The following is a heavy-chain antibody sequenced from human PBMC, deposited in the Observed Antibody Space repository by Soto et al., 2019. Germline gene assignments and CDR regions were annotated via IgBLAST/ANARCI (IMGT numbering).Heavy chain of an antibody. J-gene: IGHJ5*02. CDR1: GYTFTGYY. D-gene: IGHD5-12*01. CDR3: AREIVATISRWFYP. CDR2: INPNSGGT. V-gene: IGHV1-2*02. Sequence: QVQLVQSGAEVKKPGASVKVSCKASGYTFTGYYMHWVRQAPGQGLEWMGWINPNSGGTNYAQKFQGRVTMTRDTYISTADMELSRLRSDDTAVYYCAREIVATISRWFYPWGQGTLGTVSS.